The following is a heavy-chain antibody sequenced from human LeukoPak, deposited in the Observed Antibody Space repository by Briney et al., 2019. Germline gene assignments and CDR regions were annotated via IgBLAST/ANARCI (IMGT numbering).Heavy chain of an antibody. CDR3: ARDSSHSSSWTSMDV. D-gene: IGHD6-13*01. CDR2: IYTSGST. J-gene: IGHJ6*04. V-gene: IGHV4-4*07. CDR1: GGSISSYC. Sequence: PSETLSLTCTVSGGSISSYCWSWIRQPAGKGLEWIGRIYTSGSTNYNPSLKSRVTMSVDTSKNQFSLKLSSVTAADTAVYYCARDSSHSSSWTSMDVWGKGTTVTVSS.